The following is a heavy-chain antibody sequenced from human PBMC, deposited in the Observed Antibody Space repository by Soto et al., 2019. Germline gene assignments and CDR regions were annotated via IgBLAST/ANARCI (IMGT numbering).Heavy chain of an antibody. D-gene: IGHD3-10*01. Sequence: PGGSLRLSCAASGFSFSSYGMHWVRQAPGKGLVWVAVISDDGTNPYYADSVKGRFTISRDNSKNTLYLQMNTLREDDTALYYCAKAQGRNLPFRTFDIWCQGTMVTVS. CDR2: ISDDGTNP. CDR3: AKAQGRNLPFRTFDI. CDR1: GFSFSSYG. V-gene: IGHV3-30*18. J-gene: IGHJ3*02.